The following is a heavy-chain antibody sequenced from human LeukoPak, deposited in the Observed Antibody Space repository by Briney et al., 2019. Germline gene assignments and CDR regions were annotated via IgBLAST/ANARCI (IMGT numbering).Heavy chain of an antibody. D-gene: IGHD3-10*01. CDR2: IYHIGST. CDR3: ARAGWIITSGIDY. Sequence: SETLSLTCGVSGFSISRSYYWAWIRQPPGKGLEWIGTIYHIGSTYYSPSLGSRVTMSADTSKNEFSLNLKSVTAADTAVYYCARAGWIITSGIDYWGQGALVTVSS. V-gene: IGHV4-38-2*01. J-gene: IGHJ4*02. CDR1: GFSISRSYY.